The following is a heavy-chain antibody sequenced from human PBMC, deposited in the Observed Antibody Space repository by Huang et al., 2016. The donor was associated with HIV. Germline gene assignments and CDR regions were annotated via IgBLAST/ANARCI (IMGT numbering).Heavy chain of an antibody. CDR1: TVTFSAYW. CDR2: IRQDGSEK. V-gene: IGHV3-7*01. CDR3: ATKADAMDV. J-gene: IGHJ6*02. Sequence: LVESGGGLVRPGGSLRLSCAGSTVTFSAYWMTWVRQAPGQGLGWVARIRQDGSEKHYVDSVEGRFNISRDNGKKLLFLEMRSLGVDDTAVYFCATKADAMDVWGQGTTVIVSS. D-gene: IGHD2-8*01.